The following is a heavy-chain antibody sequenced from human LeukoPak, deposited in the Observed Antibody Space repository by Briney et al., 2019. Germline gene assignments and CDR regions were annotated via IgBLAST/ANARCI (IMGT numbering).Heavy chain of an antibody. CDR2: INHSGST. V-gene: IGHV4-34*01. Sequence: SETLSLTCAVYGGSFSGYYWSWIRQPPGKGLEWIGEINHSGSTNYNPSLKSRVTISVDTSKNQFSLKLSSVTAADTAVYYCARGRDVLRFLEWFGTPFDYWGQGTLVTVSS. CDR3: ARGRDVLRFLEWFGTPFDY. CDR1: GGSFSGYY. J-gene: IGHJ4*02. D-gene: IGHD3-3*01.